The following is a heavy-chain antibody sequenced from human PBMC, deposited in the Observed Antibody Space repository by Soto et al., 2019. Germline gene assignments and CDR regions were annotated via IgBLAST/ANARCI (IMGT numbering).Heavy chain of an antibody. CDR2: IYYSGST. Sequence: QVQLQESGPGLVKPSQTLSLTCTVSGGSISSGGYYWSWIRQHPGKGLEWIVYIYYSGSTYYNPFLKGQVNRSVDTSKNQCSLKLSSVTAADTTVYYCARGRNDYVWGSYRTLDYWGQGTLVTVSS. D-gene: IGHD3-16*02. CDR3: ARGRNDYVWGSYRTLDY. CDR1: GGSISSGGYY. V-gene: IGHV4-31*01. J-gene: IGHJ4*02.